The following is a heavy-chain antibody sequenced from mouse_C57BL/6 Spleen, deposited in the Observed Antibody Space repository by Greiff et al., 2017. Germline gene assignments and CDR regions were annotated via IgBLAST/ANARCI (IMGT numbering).Heavy chain of an antibody. V-gene: IGHV1-80*01. CDR2: IYPGDGDT. J-gene: IGHJ2*01. CDR3: ARAHYYYGSSGYFDD. D-gene: IGHD1-1*01. Sequence: QVQLQQSGAELVKPGASVKISCKASGYAFSSYWMNWVKQRHGKGLEWIGQIYPGDGDTNYNGKFKGKATLTADKSSSTAFMQLSSLTSEDSAVYFCARAHYYYGSSGYFDDWGQGTTLTVSS. CDR1: GYAFSSYW.